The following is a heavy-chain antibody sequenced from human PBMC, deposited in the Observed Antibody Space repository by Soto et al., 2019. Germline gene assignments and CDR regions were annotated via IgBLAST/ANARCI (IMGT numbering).Heavy chain of an antibody. CDR3: ARGGTPIEY. CDR2: ISAYNGNT. CDR1: GYTFTNFG. Sequence: QVQLVQSGAEVKKPGASVKVSCKTSGYTFTNFGIIWVRQAPGQGLEWMGWISAYNGNTNYAQKFHGSVTMTTDTSTSKAYMGLRSLSSDDTAVYYCARGGTPIEYWRQGTLVTVSS. J-gene: IGHJ4*02. D-gene: IGHD3-16*01. V-gene: IGHV1-18*01.